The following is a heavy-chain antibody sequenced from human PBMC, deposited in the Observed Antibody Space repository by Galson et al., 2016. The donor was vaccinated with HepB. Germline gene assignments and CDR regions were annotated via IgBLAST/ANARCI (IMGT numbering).Heavy chain of an antibody. CDR3: ARAWGNWFDP. CDR2: INVYNGHT. J-gene: IGHJ5*02. V-gene: IGHV1-18*01. CDR1: GFVFTSYG. Sequence: SVKVSCKASGFVFTSYGISWVRQAPGQGLEWMGWINVYNGHTNYAQKFQGRVTMTTDISTSTAYMELRSLRSDDTAVYYCARAWGNWFDPWGQVSLVTVSS. D-gene: IGHD3-16*01.